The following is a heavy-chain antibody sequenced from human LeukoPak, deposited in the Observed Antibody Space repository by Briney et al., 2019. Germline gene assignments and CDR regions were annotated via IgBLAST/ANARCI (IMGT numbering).Heavy chain of an antibody. V-gene: IGHV4-30-4*08. Sequence: SQTLSLTXTVSGGSIRSGDYYWSWIRQPPGKGLEWIGYIYYSGSTYYNPSLKSRVTISVDTSKNQFSLKLSSVTAADTAVYYCARWTGLSDAFDIWGQGTMVTVSS. D-gene: IGHD3/OR15-3a*01. CDR3: ARWTGLSDAFDI. CDR1: GGSIRSGDYY. J-gene: IGHJ3*02. CDR2: IYYSGST.